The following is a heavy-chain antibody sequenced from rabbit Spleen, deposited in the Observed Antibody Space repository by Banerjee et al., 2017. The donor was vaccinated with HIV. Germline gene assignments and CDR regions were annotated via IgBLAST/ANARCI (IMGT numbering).Heavy chain of an antibody. J-gene: IGHJ6*01. CDR1: GFSFSSRDY. CDR2: TAGGRSTFT. CDR3: ARDTATSFSTYGMDL. Sequence: QEQLEESGGDLVKPEGSLTLTCTASGFSFSSRDYMCWVRQAPGKGLEWIACTAGGRSTFTYYASWAKGRFTISKASSTTVTLQMTSLTAADTATYFCARDTATSFSTYGMDLWGQGTLVTVS. D-gene: IGHD1-1*01. V-gene: IGHV1S45*01.